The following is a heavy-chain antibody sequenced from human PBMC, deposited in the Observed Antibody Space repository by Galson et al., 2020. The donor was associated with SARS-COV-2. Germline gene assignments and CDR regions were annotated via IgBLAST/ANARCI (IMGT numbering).Heavy chain of an antibody. CDR1: GFTFSSYA. J-gene: IGHJ5*02. CDR2: ISGSGGST. V-gene: IGHV3-23*01. D-gene: IGHD3-22*01. Sequence: GGSLRLSCAASGFTFSSYAMSWVRQAPGKGLEWVSAISGSGGSTYYEDSVKGRFTISRDNSKNTLYLQMNSLRAEDTAVYYCAKSSTYYYDSTDNWFDPWGEGTLVTVSS. CDR3: AKSSTYYYDSTDNWFDP.